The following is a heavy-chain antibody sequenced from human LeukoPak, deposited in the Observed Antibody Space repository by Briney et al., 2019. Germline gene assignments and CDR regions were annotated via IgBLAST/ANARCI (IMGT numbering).Heavy chain of an antibody. J-gene: IGHJ4*02. D-gene: IGHD2-15*01. Sequence: PSGTLSLTCAVYGGSFSGYYWSWIRQPPGKGLEWIGEINHSGSTNYNPSLKSRVTISVDTSKNQFSLKLSSVTAADTAVYYCAGRYCSGGSCYGGLWWTPFDYWGQGTLVTVSS. CDR2: INHSGST. CDR1: GGSFSGYY. CDR3: AGRYCSGGSCYGGLWWTPFDY. V-gene: IGHV4-34*01.